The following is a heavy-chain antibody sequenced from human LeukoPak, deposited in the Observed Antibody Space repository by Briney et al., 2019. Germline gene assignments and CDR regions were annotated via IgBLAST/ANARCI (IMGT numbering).Heavy chain of an antibody. V-gene: IGHV3-48*03. J-gene: IGHJ6*02. CDR2: ISSSGSPI. Sequence: PGGSLRLSCAASGFIFSSYEMNWVRQAPGKGLEWVSYISSSGSPIYYADSVKGRFTISRDNAKNSLYLQMNSLRAEDTAVYYCEREGVGNYYYYHGMDVWGQGTTVIVSS. D-gene: IGHD7-27*01. CDR3: EREGVGNYYYYHGMDV. CDR1: GFIFSSYE.